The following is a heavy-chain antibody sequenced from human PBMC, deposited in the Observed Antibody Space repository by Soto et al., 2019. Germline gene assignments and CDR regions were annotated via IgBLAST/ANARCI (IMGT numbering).Heavy chain of an antibody. CDR2: ISYDGSNK. V-gene: IGHV3-30*18. J-gene: IGHJ4*02. CDR3: AKDPGGSGSYYLFDY. CDR1: GFTFSSYG. Sequence: PGGSLRLSCAASGFTFSSYGMHWVRQAPGKGLEWVAVISYDGSNKYYADSVKGRFTISRDNSKNTLYLQMNSLRAEDTAVYYCAKDPGGSGSYYLFDYWGQGTLVTVSS. D-gene: IGHD3-10*01.